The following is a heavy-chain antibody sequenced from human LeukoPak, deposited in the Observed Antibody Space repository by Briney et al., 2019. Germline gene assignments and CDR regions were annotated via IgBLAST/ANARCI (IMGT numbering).Heavy chain of an antibody. CDR1: GYTFTGYY. CDR3: ARGGLPLGYCSSTSCYTLGSDY. J-gene: IGHJ4*02. Sequence: ASVKVSCKASGYTFTGYYMHWVRQAPGQGLEWMGWINPNSGGTNYAQKFQGRVTMSRDTSISTAYMELSRLRSDDTAVYYCARGGLPLGYCSSTSCYTLGSDYWGQGTLVTVSS. CDR2: INPNSGGT. V-gene: IGHV1-2*02. D-gene: IGHD2-2*02.